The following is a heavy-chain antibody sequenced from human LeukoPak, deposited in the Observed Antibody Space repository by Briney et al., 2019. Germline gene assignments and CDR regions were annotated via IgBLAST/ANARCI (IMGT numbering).Heavy chain of an antibody. D-gene: IGHD5-24*01. CDR3: ARGDPDEMATINY. CDR1: GYTFTGYY. V-gene: IGHV1-2*02. Sequence: ASVKVSCKASGYTFTGYYMHWVRQAPGQGLGWMGWINPNSGGTNYAQKFQGRVTMTRDMSTSTVYMELSSLRSEDTAVYYCARGDPDEMATINYWGQGTLVTVSS. J-gene: IGHJ4*02. CDR2: INPNSGGT.